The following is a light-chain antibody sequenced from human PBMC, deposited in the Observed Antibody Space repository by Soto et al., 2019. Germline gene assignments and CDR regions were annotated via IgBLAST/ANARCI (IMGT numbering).Light chain of an antibody. CDR1: QSISSW. Sequence: DIQMPQSPSTLSASVGDRVTITCRASQSISSWLAWYQQKPGKAPKLLIYDASSLESGDPSRFSGSGSGTEFTLTIRSLQPDDFATYYCQQDNSYWTFGQGTKVEIK. CDR2: DAS. CDR3: QQDNSYWT. J-gene: IGKJ1*01. V-gene: IGKV1-5*01.